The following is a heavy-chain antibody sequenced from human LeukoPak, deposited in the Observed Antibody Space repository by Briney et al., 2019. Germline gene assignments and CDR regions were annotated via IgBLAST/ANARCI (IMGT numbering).Heavy chain of an antibody. CDR1: GGSISSSSYY. Sequence: PSETLSLTCTVSGGSISSSSYYWCWMRQPPGKGLEGIGSVDYSGSTYYNPSLKSRVTISVDTSKNQFSLKLSSVTAADTAVYYCASQLGYCSGGSCYSEHWRQGPLLTVSS. D-gene: IGHD2-15*01. J-gene: IGHJ4*02. V-gene: IGHV4-39*01. CDR3: ASQLGYCSGGSCYSEH. CDR2: VDYSGST.